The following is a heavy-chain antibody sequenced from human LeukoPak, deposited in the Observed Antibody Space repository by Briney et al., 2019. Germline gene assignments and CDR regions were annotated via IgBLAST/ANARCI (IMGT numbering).Heavy chain of an antibody. D-gene: IGHD2-21*01. V-gene: IGHV3-33*01. CDR3: ARGYSSDN. CDR2: IWYDASNR. J-gene: IGHJ4*02. Sequence: GRSLTLSCAASGFTFSSFGMHWVRQAPGKGLEWVAVIWYDASNRYYADSVKGRFTISRDNSKNTLFLQMNSLRAEDAAVYYCARGYSSDNWGQGTLVTVSS. CDR1: GFTFSSFG.